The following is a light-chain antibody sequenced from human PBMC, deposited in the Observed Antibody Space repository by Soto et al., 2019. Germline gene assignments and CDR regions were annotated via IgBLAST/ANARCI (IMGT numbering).Light chain of an antibody. CDR3: QQYYSPWT. CDR1: QSVLYSSNNKNY. CDR2: WAS. J-gene: IGKJ1*01. V-gene: IGKV4-1*01. Sequence: DIVMTQSPDSLAVSLGERATINCKSSQSVLYSSNNKNYLAWYQQKSGQPPKLLIYWASTRESGVPDRFSGSGSGTDFTLNISSLQAEDVAVSYCQQYYSPWTFGQGTKVEIK.